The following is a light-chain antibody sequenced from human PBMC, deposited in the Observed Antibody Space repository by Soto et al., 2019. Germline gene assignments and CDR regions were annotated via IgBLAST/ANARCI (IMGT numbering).Light chain of an antibody. CDR3: NSYIGNYNVA. Sequence: QSALTQPPSASGSPGQSVIISCTGTSSDVGAYNYVSWYQQRPGQAPKLIIYEVNKRPSGVPDRFSGSKSGNTASLTVSGLQPEDEADYYCNSYIGNYNVAFGGGTKLTVL. V-gene: IGLV2-8*01. CDR1: SSDVGAYNY. CDR2: EVN. J-gene: IGLJ3*02.